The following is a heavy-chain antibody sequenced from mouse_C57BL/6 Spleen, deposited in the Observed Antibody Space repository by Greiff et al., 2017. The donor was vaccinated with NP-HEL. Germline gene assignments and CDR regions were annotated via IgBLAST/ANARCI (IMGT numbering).Heavy chain of an antibody. CDR2: INPSNGGT. V-gene: IGHV1-53*01. Sequence: VQLQQSGTELVKPGASVKLSCKASGYTFTSYWMPWVKQRPGQGLEWIGNINPSNGGTNYNEKFKGKATLTVDKSSSTAYMQLSSLTSEDSAVYYCAREGNWEDYGYFDVWGTGTTVTVSS. CDR1: GYTFTSYW. D-gene: IGHD4-1*01. CDR3: AREGNWEDYGYFDV. J-gene: IGHJ1*03.